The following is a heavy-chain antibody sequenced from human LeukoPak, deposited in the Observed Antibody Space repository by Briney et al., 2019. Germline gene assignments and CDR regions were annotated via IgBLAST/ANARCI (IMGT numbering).Heavy chain of an antibody. CDR2: IYSGGST. Sequence: GGSLRLSRAASGFTVSSNYMSWGRQAPGKGLEWVSVIYSGGSTYYADSVKGRFTISRDNSKNTLYLQMNSLRAEDTAVYYCAKGRQRIVVVVAATDYWGQATMVTVSS. V-gene: IGHV3-53*01. J-gene: IGHJ4*02. D-gene: IGHD2-15*01. CDR3: AKGRQRIVVVVAATDY. CDR1: GFTVSSNY.